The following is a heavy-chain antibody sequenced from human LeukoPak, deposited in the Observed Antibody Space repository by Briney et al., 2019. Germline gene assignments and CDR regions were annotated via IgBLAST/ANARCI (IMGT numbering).Heavy chain of an antibody. J-gene: IGHJ6*03. CDR1: GFTFGSYA. CDR3: ARGLWFGESTLDYYMDV. Sequence: GGSLRLSCAASGFTFGSYAMHWVRQAPGKGLEYVSAISSNGGSTYYANSWKGGFTISRDNSKNTLYLQMGSLRAEDMAVYYCARGLWFGESTLDYYMDVWGKGTTVTVSS. V-gene: IGHV3-64*01. D-gene: IGHD3-10*01. CDR2: ISSNGGST.